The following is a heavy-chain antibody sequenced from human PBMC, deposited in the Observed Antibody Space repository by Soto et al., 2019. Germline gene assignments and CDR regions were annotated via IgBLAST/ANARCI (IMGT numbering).Heavy chain of an antibody. CDR1: GYTFTKYG. Sequence: QEQLVQSGGEVKKPGASVRVSCKASGYTFTKYGITWVRQAPGQGLEWMGWIGVYNGKTNYARKLKARVMMTAETSESTACRELRILSSSDTAVYYYSRARYCTSPSCYNHFYYGMDIWGQGTTVSVSS. D-gene: IGHD2-2*02. J-gene: IGHJ6*02. V-gene: IGHV1-18*04. CDR2: IGVYNGKT. CDR3: SRARYCTSPSCYNHFYYGMDI.